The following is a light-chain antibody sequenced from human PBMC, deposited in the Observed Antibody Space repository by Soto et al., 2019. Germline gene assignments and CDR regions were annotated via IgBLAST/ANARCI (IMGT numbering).Light chain of an antibody. V-gene: IGKV3-15*01. CDR1: QSVSNN. CDR2: GAS. Sequence: EIVMTQSPATLSVSPGEKATLSCRASQSVSNNLAWFQQKPGQVPRLLIYGASNRATGVSARFSGSGSGTEFTLTISSLQSEDFAVYYCQHYSGWPLFGPGTRV. J-gene: IGKJ3*01. CDR3: QHYSGWPL.